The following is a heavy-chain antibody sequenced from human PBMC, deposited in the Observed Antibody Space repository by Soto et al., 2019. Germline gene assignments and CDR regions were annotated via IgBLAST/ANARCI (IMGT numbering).Heavy chain of an antibody. V-gene: IGHV1-58*01. CDR2: IVVGSGNT. J-gene: IGHJ4*02. D-gene: IGHD7-27*01. CDR1: GFTFTSSA. Sequence: QMQLVQSGPEVKKPGTSVKVSCKASGFTFTSSAVQWVRQARGQRLEWIGWIVVGSGNTNYAQKFQERVTITRDMSTSTAYMELSSLRSEDTAVYYCAAARGRGCNSGYFDYWGQGTLVTVSS. CDR3: AAARGRGCNSGYFDY.